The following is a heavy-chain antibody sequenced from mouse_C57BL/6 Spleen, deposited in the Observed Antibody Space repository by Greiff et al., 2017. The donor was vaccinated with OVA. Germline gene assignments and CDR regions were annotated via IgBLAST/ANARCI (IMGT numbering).Heavy chain of an antibody. D-gene: IGHD1-1*01. J-gene: IGHJ4*01. Sequence: QVQLQQPGAELVKPGASVKLSCKASGYTFTSYWMHWVKQRPGQGLEWIGMIHPNSGSTNYNEKFKSKATLTVDKSSSTAYMQLSSLTSEDSAVYYYAIFPSTVYAMDYWGQGTSVTVSS. CDR3: AIFPSTVYAMDY. CDR1: GYTFTSYW. V-gene: IGHV1-64*01. CDR2: IHPNSGST.